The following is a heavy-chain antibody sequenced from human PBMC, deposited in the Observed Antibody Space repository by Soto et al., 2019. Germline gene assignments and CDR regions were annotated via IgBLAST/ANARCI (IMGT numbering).Heavy chain of an antibody. CDR3: VKQAHGLDGVAFDY. J-gene: IGHJ4*02. CDR1: GFTVSNNY. D-gene: IGHD2-15*01. CDR2: IYSGDST. V-gene: IGHV3-53*05. Sequence: PGGSLRLSCAASGFTVSNNYMSWVRQAPGKGLEWVSVIYSGDSTYYADSVTGRFTISRDNSKNTLFLQMGSLRPEDTAIYYCVKQAHGLDGVAFDYWGQGTQVTVSS.